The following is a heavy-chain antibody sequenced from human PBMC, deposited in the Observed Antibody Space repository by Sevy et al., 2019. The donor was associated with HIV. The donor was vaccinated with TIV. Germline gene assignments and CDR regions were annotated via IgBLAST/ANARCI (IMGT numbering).Heavy chain of an antibody. Sequence: GGSLRLSCAASGFTFSNYEMNWVRQAPGKELEWLSYISTSGSIIYYADSVKGRFTISRDNAKNSLYLQMNSLRAEDTAIYYCARVGDSSGYSGYFDYWGQGTLVTVSS. CDR2: ISTSGSII. CDR1: GFTFSNYE. V-gene: IGHV3-48*03. CDR3: ARVGDSSGYSGYFDY. J-gene: IGHJ4*02. D-gene: IGHD3-22*01.